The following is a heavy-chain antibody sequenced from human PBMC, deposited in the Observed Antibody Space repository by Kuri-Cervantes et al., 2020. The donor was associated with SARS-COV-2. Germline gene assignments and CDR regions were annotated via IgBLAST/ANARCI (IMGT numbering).Heavy chain of an antibody. J-gene: IGHJ4*02. CDR2: ISASGEII. V-gene: IGHV3-11*04. CDR3: AKTVAGTGIDY. D-gene: IGHD6-19*01. Sequence: GESLKISCAASGFTISDYYMTWIRQTPGKGLEWVSYISASGEIIYYADSVKGRFTISRDIAKNSLYLHMNTLRAEDTAVYYCAKTVAGTGIDYWGQGTLITVSS. CDR1: GFTISDYY.